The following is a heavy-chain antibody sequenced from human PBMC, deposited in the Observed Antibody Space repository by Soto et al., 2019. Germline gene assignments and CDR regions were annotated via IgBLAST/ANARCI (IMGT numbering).Heavy chain of an antibody. V-gene: IGHV1-69*02. CDR2: IIPILGIA. D-gene: IGHD3-10*01. CDR3: ATAPGSTMVRGVNWFDP. Sequence: QVQLVQSGAEVKKPGSSVKVSCKASGGTFSSYTISWVRQAPGQGLEWMGRIIPILGIANYAQKFQGRVTITADKSTSTADMELSSLRSEDTAVYYCATAPGSTMVRGVNWFDPWGQGTLVTVSS. CDR1: GGTFSSYT. J-gene: IGHJ5*02.